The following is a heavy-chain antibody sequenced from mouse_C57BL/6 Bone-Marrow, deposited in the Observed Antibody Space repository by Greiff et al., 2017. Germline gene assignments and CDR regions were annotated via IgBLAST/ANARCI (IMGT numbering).Heavy chain of an antibody. D-gene: IGHD2-1*01. V-gene: IGHV1-72*01. CDR1: GYTFTSYW. J-gene: IGHJ1*03. Sequence: QVHLKQPGAELVKPGASVKLSCKASGYTFTSYWMHWVKQRPGRGLEWIGRIDPNSGGTKYNEKFKSKATLTVDKPSSTAYMQLSSLTSEDSAVYYCAHGNYFYWYFAVWGTGTTVTVSS. CDR2: IDPNSGGT. CDR3: AHGNYFYWYFAV.